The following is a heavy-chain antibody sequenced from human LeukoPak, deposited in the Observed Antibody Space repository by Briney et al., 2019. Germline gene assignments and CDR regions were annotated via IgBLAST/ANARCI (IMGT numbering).Heavy chain of an antibody. Sequence: GASVKVSCKASGYTFTDCYMHWVRQAPGQGLEWMGWLNPNSGDTNYAQKFQGRVSMTRASSISTAYMDLSDLRSDDTAVYSCARGRNIEMTTMSGGSDYWGQGTLVTVSS. V-gene: IGHV1-2*02. D-gene: IGHD5-24*01. CDR3: ARGRNIEMTTMSGGSDY. J-gene: IGHJ4*02. CDR2: LNPNSGDT. CDR1: GYTFTDCY.